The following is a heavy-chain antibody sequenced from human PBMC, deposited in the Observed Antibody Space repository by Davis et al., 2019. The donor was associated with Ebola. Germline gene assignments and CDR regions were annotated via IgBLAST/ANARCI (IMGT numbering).Heavy chain of an antibody. CDR3: AREKTSGHYFDY. CDR2: IYYSGST. CDR1: GGSISSYY. V-gene: IGHV4-59*01. J-gene: IGHJ4*02. Sequence: PSETLSLTCTVSGGSISSYYWSWIRQPPGKGLEWIGYIYYSGSTNYNPSLKSRVTISVDTSKNQFSLKLSSVAAADTAVYYCAREKTSGHYFDYWGQGTLVTVSS.